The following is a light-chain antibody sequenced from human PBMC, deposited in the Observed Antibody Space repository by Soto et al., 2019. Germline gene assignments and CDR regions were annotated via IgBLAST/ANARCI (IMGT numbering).Light chain of an antibody. V-gene: IGKV1-39*01. Sequence: DIQMTQSPSSLSASVGDSVTITCRASQSISSYLNWYQQKPGKAPKLLIYAASSLQSGVPSRFSGSGSGTDFTLTISSLQPEDFATYYCQQSYRTLTFGQGTRLEIK. J-gene: IGKJ5*01. CDR1: QSISSY. CDR2: AAS. CDR3: QQSYRTLT.